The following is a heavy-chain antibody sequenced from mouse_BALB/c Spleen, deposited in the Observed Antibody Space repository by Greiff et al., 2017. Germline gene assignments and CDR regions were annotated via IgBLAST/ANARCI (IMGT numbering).Heavy chain of an antibody. CDR3: ARDDGYYGYFDY. J-gene: IGHJ2*01. D-gene: IGHD2-3*01. CDR2: ISNLAYSI. CDR1: GFTFSDYG. Sequence: EVMLVESGGGLVQPGGSRKLSCAASGFTFSDYGMAWVRQAPGKGPEWVAFISNLAYSIYYADTVTGRFTISRENAKNTLYLEMSSLRSEDTAMYYCARDDGYYGYFDYWGQGTTLTVSS. V-gene: IGHV5-15*02.